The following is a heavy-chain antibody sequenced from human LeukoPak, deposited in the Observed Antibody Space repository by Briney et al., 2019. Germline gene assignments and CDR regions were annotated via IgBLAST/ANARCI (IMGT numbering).Heavy chain of an antibody. D-gene: IGHD6-19*01. CDR3: AKDIDSGWYSFDY. CDR2: INTDGSTT. Sequence: PGGSLRLSCAASGFTFSSYWMHWVRQAPGKGLVWVSRINTDGSTTNYADSVKGRFTISRDNAKNTLYLQMNSLRAEDTALYYCAKDIDSGWYSFDYWGQGTLVTVSS. CDR1: GFTFSSYW. V-gene: IGHV3-74*01. J-gene: IGHJ4*02.